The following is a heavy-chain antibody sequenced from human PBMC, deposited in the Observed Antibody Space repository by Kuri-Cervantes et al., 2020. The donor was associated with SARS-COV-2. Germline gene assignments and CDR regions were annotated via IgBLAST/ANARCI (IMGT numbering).Heavy chain of an antibody. CDR3: ARDSCSSTSCYTVFFFDY. J-gene: IGHJ4*02. D-gene: IGHD2-2*02. V-gene: IGHV3-30-3*01. Sequence: GGSLRLSCAASGFTFSSYAMHWVRQAPGKGLEWVAVISYDGSNKYYADSVKGRFTISRDNSKNTLYLQMNSLRAEDTAVHYCARDSCSSTSCYTVFFFDYWGQGTLVTVSS. CDR2: ISYDGSNK. CDR1: GFTFSSYA.